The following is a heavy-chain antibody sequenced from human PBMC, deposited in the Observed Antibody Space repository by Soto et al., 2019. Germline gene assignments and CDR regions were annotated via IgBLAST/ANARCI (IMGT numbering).Heavy chain of an antibody. V-gene: IGHV4-38-2*01. CDR1: GFSIRSGLY. Sequence: NPSETLSLTCAVSGFSIRSGLYWGWIRQPPGKGLEWIGNILHSGSTYYNPSLKSRVTISVDTSKNQFSLKLSSVTAADTAVYYCARVGGWSFWYFNLWGQGTLVTVSS. D-gene: IGHD6-19*01. CDR2: ILHSGST. CDR3: ARVGGWSFWYFNL. J-gene: IGHJ4*02.